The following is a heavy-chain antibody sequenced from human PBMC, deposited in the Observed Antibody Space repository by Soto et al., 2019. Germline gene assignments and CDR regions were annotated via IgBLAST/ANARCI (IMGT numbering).Heavy chain of an antibody. CDR3: ARIYGSGSQFDY. CDR2: MNPNSGNT. CDR1: GYTFTSYD. Sequence: ASVKVSCKASGYTFTSYDINWVRQATGQGLEWMGWMNPNSGNTGYAQKFQGRVTMTRDTSTSTVYMELSSLRSEDTAVYYCARIYGSGSQFDYWGQGTLVTVSS. D-gene: IGHD6-19*01. V-gene: IGHV1-8*01. J-gene: IGHJ4*02.